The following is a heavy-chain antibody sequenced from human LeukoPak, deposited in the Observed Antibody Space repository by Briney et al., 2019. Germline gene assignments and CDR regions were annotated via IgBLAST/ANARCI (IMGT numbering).Heavy chain of an antibody. Sequence: GGSLRLSCAASGFTFSSYWMSWVRQAQGKGLEWVANIKQDGSEKYYVDSVKGRFTISRDNAKNSLYLQMNSLRAEDTAVYYCARDRFGTGYYYYGMDVWGQGTTVTVSS. V-gene: IGHV3-7*01. D-gene: IGHD2-8*02. CDR1: GFTFSSYW. J-gene: IGHJ6*02. CDR2: IKQDGSEK. CDR3: ARDRFGTGYYYYGMDV.